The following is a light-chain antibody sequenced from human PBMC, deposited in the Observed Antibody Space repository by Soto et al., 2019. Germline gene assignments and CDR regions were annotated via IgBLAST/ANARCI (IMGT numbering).Light chain of an antibody. Sequence: DIQMTQSPSTLSASVGDRVTITCRASQSISSWLAWYQQKPGKAPKPLIYDASYLERGVPSRFSGSGSGTEFTLTISSLQPDDLATYYCQQYNSFWTFGQGTRWIS. V-gene: IGKV1-5*01. J-gene: IGKJ1*01. CDR2: DAS. CDR3: QQYNSFWT. CDR1: QSISSW.